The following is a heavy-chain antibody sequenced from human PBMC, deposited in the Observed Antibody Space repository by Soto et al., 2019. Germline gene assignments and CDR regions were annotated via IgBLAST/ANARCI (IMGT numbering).Heavy chain of an antibody. CDR1: GGSISNYY. J-gene: IGHJ4*02. D-gene: IGHD2-21*02. CDR2: IYYSGST. Sequence: SETLSLTCIVSGGSISNYYWSWIRQPPGKGLEWIGYIYYSGSTNYNPSLKSRVTISVDTSKNQFSLKLSSVTAADTAVYYCARLTDCGGDCPLFDSWGQGTLVTVSS. V-gene: IGHV4-59*01. CDR3: ARLTDCGGDCPLFDS.